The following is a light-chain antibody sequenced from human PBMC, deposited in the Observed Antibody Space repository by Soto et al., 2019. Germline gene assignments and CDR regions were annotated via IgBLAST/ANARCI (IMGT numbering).Light chain of an antibody. CDR1: SSDIGGYNY. CDR2: EVN. Sequence: QSALTQPASVSGSPGQSITISCTGTSSDIGGYNYVSWYLQHPGKAPKLLIYEVNNRPSGVSNRFSGSRSGNTASLTISGLQTEDEADSYCSSFTGGSTLVVFGGGTKLTVL. J-gene: IGLJ2*01. CDR3: SSFTGGSTLVV. V-gene: IGLV2-14*01.